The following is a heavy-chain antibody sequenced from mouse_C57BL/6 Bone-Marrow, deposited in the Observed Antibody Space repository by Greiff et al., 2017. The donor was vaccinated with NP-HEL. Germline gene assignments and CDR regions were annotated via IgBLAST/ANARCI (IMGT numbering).Heavy chain of an antibody. D-gene: IGHD1-1*01. J-gene: IGHJ2*01. CDR1: GYTFTEYT. V-gene: IGHV1-62-2*01. Sequence: VKLVESGAELVKPGASVKLSCKASGYTFTEYTIHWVKQRSGQGLEWIGWFYPGSGSIKYNEKFKDKATLTADKSSSTVYMELSRLTSEDSAVYFCARHEDGGSSYAYWGQGTTLTVSS. CDR3: ARHEDGGSSYAY. CDR2: FYPGSGSI.